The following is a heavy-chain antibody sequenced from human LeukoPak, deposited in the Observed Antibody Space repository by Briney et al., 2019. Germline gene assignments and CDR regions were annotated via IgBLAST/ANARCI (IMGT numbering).Heavy chain of an antibody. Sequence: GGSLRLSCAASGFTFSSYEMNWVRQAPGKGLEWVSYISSSGSTIYYADSVKGRFTISSDNAKNSLYLQMNSLRAEDTAVYYCARESGHDCGGDCYLGGYYYGMDVWGQGTTVTVSS. CDR3: ARESGHDCGGDCYLGGYYYGMDV. D-gene: IGHD2-21*02. J-gene: IGHJ6*02. V-gene: IGHV3-48*03. CDR2: ISSSGSTI. CDR1: GFTFSSYE.